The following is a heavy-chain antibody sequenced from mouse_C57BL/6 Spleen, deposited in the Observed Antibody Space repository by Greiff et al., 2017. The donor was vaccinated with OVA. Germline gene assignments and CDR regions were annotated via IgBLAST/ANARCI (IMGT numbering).Heavy chain of an antibody. D-gene: IGHD2-12*01. CDR2: INPGSGGT. J-gene: IGHJ3*01. CDR3: ARPPYDGFAY. V-gene: IGHV1-54*01. Sequence: QVQLQQSGAELVRPGTSVKVSCKASGYAFTNYLIEWVKQRPGQGLEWIGVINPGSGGTKYNEKFKGKATLTADKSSSTAYMQLSSLTSEDSAVYFCARPPYDGFAYWGQGTLVTVSA. CDR1: GYAFTNYL.